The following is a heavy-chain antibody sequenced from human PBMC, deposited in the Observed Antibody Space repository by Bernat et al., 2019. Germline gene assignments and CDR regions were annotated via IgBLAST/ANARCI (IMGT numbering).Heavy chain of an antibody. D-gene: IGHD3-22*01. Sequence: EVQLLESGGGLVQPGGSLRLSCAASGFTFSSYAMSWVRQAPGKGLEWVSAISGSGGSTYYADSVKGRFTISRDNTKNTLYLQMNSLRAEDTAVYYGARRYYYDSSGYYPFDYWGQGTLVTVSS. V-gene: IGHV3-23*01. CDR3: ARRYYYDSSGYYPFDY. J-gene: IGHJ4*02. CDR1: GFTFSSYA. CDR2: ISGSGGST.